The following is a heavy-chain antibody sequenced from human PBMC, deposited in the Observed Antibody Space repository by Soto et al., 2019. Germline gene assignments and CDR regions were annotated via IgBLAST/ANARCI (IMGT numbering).Heavy chain of an antibody. J-gene: IGHJ4*02. V-gene: IGHV4-34*01. CDR1: GGSFSGYY. CDR3: ARTHDYIWGSYRLYYFDY. D-gene: IGHD3-16*02. Sequence: SETLSLTCAVYGGSFSGYYWSWIRQPPGKGLEWIGEINHSGSTNYNPSLKSRVTISVDTSKNQFSLKLSSVTAADTAVYYCARTHDYIWGSYRLYYFDYWGQGTLVTVSS. CDR2: INHSGST.